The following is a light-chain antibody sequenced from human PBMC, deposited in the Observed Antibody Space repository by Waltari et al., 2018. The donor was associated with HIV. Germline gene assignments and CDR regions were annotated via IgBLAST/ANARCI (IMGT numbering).Light chain of an antibody. J-gene: IGLJ2*01. CDR1: SPNIGAGYA. CDR2: GNS. V-gene: IGLV1-40*01. CDR3: QSYDSSLRGSV. Sequence: QSVLTQPPSVSGAPGQRVTFSCTGSSPNIGAGYAVPWYQQLHGTAPKLLIYGNSNRPSGVPDRFSGSKSGTSASLAITGLQAEDEADYYCQSYDSSLRGSVFGGGTKLTVL.